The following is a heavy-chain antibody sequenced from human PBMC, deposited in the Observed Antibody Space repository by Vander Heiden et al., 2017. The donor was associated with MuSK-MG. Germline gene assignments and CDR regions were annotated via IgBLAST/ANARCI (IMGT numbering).Heavy chain of an antibody. CDR3: ARQWELIAFDI. Sequence: QLQLQESGPGLVKPSETLSLTCILSGGSISTSRHCWGWIRQPPGKGLEWIGSIYYSGSTYNNPSLESGVTISVDTSKNQFSLKLTSVTAADTAVYYCARQWELIAFDIWGQGTMVTVSS. J-gene: IGHJ3*02. CDR1: GGSISTSRHC. CDR2: IYYSGST. D-gene: IGHD1-26*01. V-gene: IGHV4-39*01.